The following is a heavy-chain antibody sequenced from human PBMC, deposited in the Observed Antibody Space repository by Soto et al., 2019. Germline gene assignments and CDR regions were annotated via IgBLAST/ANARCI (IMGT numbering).Heavy chain of an antibody. J-gene: IGHJ6*02. Sequence: SETLSLTCTVSGGSISSGGYYWSWIRQHPGKGLEWIGYIYYSGSTYYNPSLKSRVTISVDTSKNQFSLKLSSVNAADTAVYYCARDRSGDYGYYYYGMDVWGQGTTVTVSS. D-gene: IGHD4-17*01. V-gene: IGHV4-31*03. CDR3: ARDRSGDYGYYYYGMDV. CDR1: GGSISSGGYY. CDR2: IYYSGST.